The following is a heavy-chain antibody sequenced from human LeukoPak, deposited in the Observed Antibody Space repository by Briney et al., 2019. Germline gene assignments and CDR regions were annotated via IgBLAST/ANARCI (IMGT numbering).Heavy chain of an antibody. CDR3: ARDPGTRYSGYDYYFDY. CDR1: GFTFTTYW. Sequence: GGSLRLSCAASGFTFTTYWMHWVRQAPGKGLVWVSHINSDGSITSYADSVKGRFTISRDNAKNTLYLQMNSLRAEDTAVYYCARDPGTRYSGYDYYFDYWGQGTLVTVSS. D-gene: IGHD5-12*01. CDR2: INSDGSIT. J-gene: IGHJ4*02. V-gene: IGHV3-74*01.